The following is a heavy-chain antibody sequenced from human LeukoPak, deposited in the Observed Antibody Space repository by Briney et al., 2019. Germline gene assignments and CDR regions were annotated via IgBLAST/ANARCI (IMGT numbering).Heavy chain of an antibody. CDR1: GFIFTNYF. CDR2: IKHDGSEK. CDR3: ATDRGWRTSGYYLYYFEY. Sequence: GGSLRLSCAASGFIFTNYFMSWVRQAPGKGLEWVASIKHDGSEKYYVDSVRGRLTISRDNTMNSLYLQMSSLRAEDTAVYYCATDRGWRTSGYYLYYFEYWGQGTLVTYSS. V-gene: IGHV3-7*01. D-gene: IGHD3-3*01. J-gene: IGHJ4*02.